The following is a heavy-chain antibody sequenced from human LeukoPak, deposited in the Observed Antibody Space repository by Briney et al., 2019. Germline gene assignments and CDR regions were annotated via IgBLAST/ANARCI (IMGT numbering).Heavy chain of an antibody. CDR1: GGSMSSGSYY. D-gene: IGHD3-10*01. J-gene: IGHJ4*02. V-gene: IGHV4-61*09. Sequence: PSQTLSLTCTVSGGSMSSGSYYWSWIRQPAGKGLEWIGEINHSGSTNYNPSLKSRVTISVDTSKNQFSLKLSSVTAADTAVYYCARGPRNGSGSYYTVRVGRKHYYFDYWGQGTLVTVSS. CDR3: ARGPRNGSGSYYTVRVGRKHYYFDY. CDR2: INHSGST.